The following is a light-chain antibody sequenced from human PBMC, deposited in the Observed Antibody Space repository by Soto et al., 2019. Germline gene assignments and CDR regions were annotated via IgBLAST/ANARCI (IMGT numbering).Light chain of an antibody. CDR1: QSVSSSY. Sequence: EIVLAQSPGTLSLSPGERATLSCRASQSVSSSYLAWYQQKPGQAPRLLIYGASSRASGIPDRFSGSGSGTDFTFIISRLEPEDFVVYYCQQYGSSPGTFGQGTKVDIK. J-gene: IGKJ1*01. CDR3: QQYGSSPGT. CDR2: GAS. V-gene: IGKV3-20*01.